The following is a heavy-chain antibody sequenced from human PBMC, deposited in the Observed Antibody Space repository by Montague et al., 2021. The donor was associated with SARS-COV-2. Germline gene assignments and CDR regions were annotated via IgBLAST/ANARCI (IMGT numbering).Heavy chain of an antibody. D-gene: IGHD6-19*01. CDR2: IYTSGST. J-gene: IGHJ6*02. V-gene: IGHV4-4*07. CDR1: GGSISSYY. Sequence: ETLSPTRTVSGGSISSYYWSWIRQPAGKGLEWIGRIYTSGSTNYNPSLRSRVTMSVDTSKNQFSLKLSSVTAADTAVYYCARSIAVAGKEWYYYYGMDVWGQGTTVTVSS. CDR3: ARSIAVAGKEWYYYYGMDV.